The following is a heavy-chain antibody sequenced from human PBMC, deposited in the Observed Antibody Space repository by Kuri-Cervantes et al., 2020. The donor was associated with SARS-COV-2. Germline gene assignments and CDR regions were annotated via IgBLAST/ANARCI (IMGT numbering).Heavy chain of an antibody. Sequence: ESLKISCAVSGYSISSSSYYWGWIRQPPGKGLEWIGSIYYNGSTYYNPSLKSRVTISVDTSKNQFSLKLSSVTVADTAVYYCARHDVGTMVRGPRDWFDPWGQGTLVTVSS. CDR2: IYYNGST. CDR3: ARHDVGTMVRGPRDWFDP. CDR1: GYSISSSSYY. D-gene: IGHD3-10*01. J-gene: IGHJ5*02. V-gene: IGHV4-39*07.